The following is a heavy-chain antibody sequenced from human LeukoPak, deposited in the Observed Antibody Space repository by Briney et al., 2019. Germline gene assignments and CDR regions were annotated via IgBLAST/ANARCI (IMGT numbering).Heavy chain of an antibody. CDR1: GGSISSYY. CDR2: IYYSGST. CDR3: ARDPYSGSYWGAFDI. D-gene: IGHD1-26*01. J-gene: IGHJ3*02. V-gene: IGHV4-59*12. Sequence: SETLSLTCTVSGGSISSYYWSWIRQPPGKGLEWIGYIYYSGSTNYNPSLKSRVTISVDTSKNQFSLKLSSVTAADTAVYYCARDPYSGSYWGAFDIWGQGTMVTVSS.